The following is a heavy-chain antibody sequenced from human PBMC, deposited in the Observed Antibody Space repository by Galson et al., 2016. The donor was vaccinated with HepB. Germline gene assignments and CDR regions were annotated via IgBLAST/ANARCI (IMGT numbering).Heavy chain of an antibody. J-gene: IGHJ4*02. V-gene: IGHV3-30*18. CDR1: GFTFSNSG. Sequence: SLRLSCAASGFTFSNSGMHWVRQAPGRGLEWVEVISYDGSHKYYANSVKGRFTISRENSKNTPYLQMNRLRAEDTALYYCAKDLPPDTGMGGFDYWGQGTLVTVAS. D-gene: IGHD5-18*01. CDR2: ISYDGSHK. CDR3: AKDLPPDTGMGGFDY.